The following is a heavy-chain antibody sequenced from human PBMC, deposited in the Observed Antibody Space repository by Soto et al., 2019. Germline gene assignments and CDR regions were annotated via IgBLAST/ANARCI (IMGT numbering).Heavy chain of an antibody. V-gene: IGHV4-30-2*01. CDR3: ASARRSLCGGDCYSNF. CDR2: IYHSGST. Sequence: KPSETLSLTCAVSGGSISSGGYSWSWIRQPPGKRMEWIGYIYHSGSTYYNPSLKSRVTISVDRSKNQFSLKLSSVTAADTAVYYCASARRSLCGGDCYSNFWDQGTLVTVSS. CDR1: GGSISSGGYS. D-gene: IGHD2-21*02. J-gene: IGHJ4*02.